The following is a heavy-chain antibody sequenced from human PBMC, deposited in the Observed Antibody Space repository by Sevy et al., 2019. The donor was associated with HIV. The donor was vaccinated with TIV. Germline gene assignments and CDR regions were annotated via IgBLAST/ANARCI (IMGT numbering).Heavy chain of an antibody. D-gene: IGHD1-26*01. Sequence: GGSLRLSCAASGFPFSSYAMSWVRQAPGKRLEWVSVINGGGGGTYYAASVKGRFTISRDNSKNTLFLQMISLRAEDTAVYYCVKDQGWDLLGYFDYWGQGTLVTVSS. J-gene: IGHJ4*02. CDR2: INGGGGGT. CDR3: VKDQGWDLLGYFDY. CDR1: GFPFSSYA. V-gene: IGHV3-23*01.